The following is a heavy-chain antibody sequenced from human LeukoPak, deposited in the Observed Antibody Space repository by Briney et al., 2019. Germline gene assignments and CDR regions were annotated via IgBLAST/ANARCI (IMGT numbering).Heavy chain of an antibody. V-gene: IGHV3-23*01. CDR3: SRIKYGGNSGYHFDY. Sequence: GGSLRLSCFASGFNFNYYAMSWVRQAPGKRLEWVSPIGDSGSAGSYADSVRGRFTISRDNSKNMVYLQMSSLRADDSAVYYCSRIKYGGNSGYHFDYWGQGTLVTVSS. J-gene: IGHJ4*02. CDR1: GFNFNYYA. D-gene: IGHD4-23*01. CDR2: IGDSGSAG.